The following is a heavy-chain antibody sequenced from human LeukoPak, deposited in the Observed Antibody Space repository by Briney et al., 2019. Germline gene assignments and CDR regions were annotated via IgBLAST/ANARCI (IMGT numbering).Heavy chain of an antibody. Sequence: PSETLSLTCTVSGGSISSYYWSWIQQPPGKGLEWIGCISYSGSTNYNPSLRRRVTISVDTSKNQFSLKLSSVTAADTAVYYCARREDVLWYFDLWGRGTLVTVSS. J-gene: IGHJ2*01. V-gene: IGHV4-59*08. D-gene: IGHD2-8*01. CDR3: ARREDVLWYFDL. CDR1: GGSISSYY. CDR2: ISYSGST.